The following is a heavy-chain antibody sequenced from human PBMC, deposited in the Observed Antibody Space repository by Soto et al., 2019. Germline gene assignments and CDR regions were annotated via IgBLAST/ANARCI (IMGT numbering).Heavy chain of an antibody. Sequence: GESLKISCAASGFTFSDYYMSWIRQAPGKGLEWVSYISNSGSTIYYADSVKGRFTISRDNAKNSLYLQMNSLRAEDTAVYYCARRYCSSTSCYYYYYYMDVWGKGTTVTVSS. J-gene: IGHJ6*03. D-gene: IGHD2-2*01. CDR1: GFTFSDYY. V-gene: IGHV3-11*01. CDR3: ARRYCSSTSCYYYYYYMDV. CDR2: ISNSGSTI.